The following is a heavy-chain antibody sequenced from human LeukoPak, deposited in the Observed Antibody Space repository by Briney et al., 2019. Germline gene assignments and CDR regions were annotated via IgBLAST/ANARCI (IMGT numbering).Heavy chain of an antibody. CDR2: INAGNGNT. V-gene: IGHV1-3*01. J-gene: IGHJ4*02. D-gene: IGHD3-22*01. CDR1: GYTFTSYA. CDR3: ARLNYYDSSGYSLDY. Sequence: GASVTVSCKASGYTFTSYAMHWVRQAPGQRLEXXXWINAGNGNTXXSQKXQGRVTFTRDTSASTAYMELSSLRSEDTAVYYCARLNYYDSSGYSLDYWGQGTLVTVSS.